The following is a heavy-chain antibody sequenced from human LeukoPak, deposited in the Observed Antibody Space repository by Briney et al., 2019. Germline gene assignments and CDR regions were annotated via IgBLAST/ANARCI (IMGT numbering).Heavy chain of an antibody. V-gene: IGHV4-38-2*02. D-gene: IGHD3-16*01. CDR3: ARRGGYYYMDV. Sequence: SETLSLTCTVSGYSISSGYYWGWIRQPPGKGLEWIGSIYHSGSTYYNPSLKSRVTISVDTSKNQFSLKLSSVTAADTAVYYCARRGGYYYMDVWGKGTTVTASS. J-gene: IGHJ6*03. CDR2: IYHSGST. CDR1: GYSISSGYY.